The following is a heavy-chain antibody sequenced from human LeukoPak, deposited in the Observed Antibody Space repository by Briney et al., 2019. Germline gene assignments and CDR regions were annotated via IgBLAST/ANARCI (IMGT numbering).Heavy chain of an antibody. CDR1: GGSISSSSYY. J-gene: IGHJ6*03. CDR3: AREIRPGNYYYYMDV. CDR2: IYYSGST. V-gene: IGHV4-39*02. Sequence: SETLSLTCTVSGGSISSSSYYWVWIRQPPGKGLEWIGSIYYSGSTYYNPSLKSRVTISVDMSKNQFSLKLSSVTAADTAVYYCAREIRPGNYYYYMDVWSKGTTVTISS. D-gene: IGHD1-14*01.